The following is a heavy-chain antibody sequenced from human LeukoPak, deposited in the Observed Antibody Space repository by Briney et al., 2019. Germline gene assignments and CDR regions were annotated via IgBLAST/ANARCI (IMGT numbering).Heavy chain of an antibody. D-gene: IGHD2-2*01. CDR3: ARAWRYCSSTSCYAPDWFDP. J-gene: IGHJ5*02. CDR1: GYTFTSYG. V-gene: IGHV1-18*01. CDR2: ISAYNGNT. Sequence: GASVKVSCKASGYTFTSYGISWVRQAPGQGLEWMGWISAYNGNTNYAQKLQGRVTMTTDTSTSTAYMELRSLRSDDTAVYYCARAWRYCSSTSCYAPDWFDPWGQGTLVTVSS.